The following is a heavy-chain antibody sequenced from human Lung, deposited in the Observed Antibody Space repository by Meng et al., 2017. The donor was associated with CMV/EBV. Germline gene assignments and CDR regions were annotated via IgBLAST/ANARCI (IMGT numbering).Heavy chain of an antibody. CDR1: GFSFSNYA. J-gene: IGHJ6*02. CDR2: IRYDGSNP. CDR3: AKDLSYCTTTSCFEGSRFYYAMDV. Sequence: GESLKISCAASGFSFSNYAMHWVRQAPGKGLEWVAFIRYDGSNPYDVDSVKGRFIISRDHSKRTLYLQMNSLRAEDKAVYYCAKDLSYCTTTSCFEGSRFYYAMDVWDQGXTVTVSS. D-gene: IGHD2-2*01. V-gene: IGHV3-30*02.